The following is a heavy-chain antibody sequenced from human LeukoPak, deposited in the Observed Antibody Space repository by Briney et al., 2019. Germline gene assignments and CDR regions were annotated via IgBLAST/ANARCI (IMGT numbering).Heavy chain of an antibody. V-gene: IGHV4-30-4*08. CDR2: IYYSGST. CDR1: GGSISSGGYY. J-gene: IGHJ5*02. D-gene: IGHD5-12*01. Sequence: PSQTLSLTCTVSGGSISSGGYYWSWIRQPPGKGLEWIGYIYYSGSTYYNPSLKSRVTISVDTSKNQFSLKLSSVTAADTAVYYCARALPGGRGYSGYDPGWFDPWGQGTLVTVSS. CDR3: ARALPGGRGYSGYDPGWFDP.